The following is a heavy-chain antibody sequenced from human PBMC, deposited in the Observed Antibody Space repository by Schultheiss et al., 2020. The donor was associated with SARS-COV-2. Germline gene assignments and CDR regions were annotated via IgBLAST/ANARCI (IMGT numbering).Heavy chain of an antibody. CDR2: ISWNSGSI. CDR1: GFTFSSYA. CDR3: ARDILEPPYYPDY. D-gene: IGHD1-14*01. J-gene: IGHJ4*02. V-gene: IGHV3-23*01. Sequence: GGSLRLSCAASGFTFSSYAMSWVRQAPGKGLEWVSGISWNSGSIGYADSVKGRFTISRDNSKNTLYLQMNSLRAEDTAVYYCARDILEPPYYPDYWGQGTLVTVSS.